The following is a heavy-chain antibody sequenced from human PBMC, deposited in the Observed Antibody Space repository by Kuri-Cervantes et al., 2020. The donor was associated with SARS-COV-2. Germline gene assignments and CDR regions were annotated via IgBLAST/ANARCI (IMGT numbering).Heavy chain of an antibody. Sequence: GSLRLSCTVSGGSISSSSYYWGWIRQPPGKGLEWIGSIYYSGSTYYNPSLKSRVTISVDTSKNQFSLKLSSVTAADTAVYYCARGGWQSDYFDYWGQGNLVTVSS. V-gene: IGHV4-39*07. J-gene: IGHJ4*02. CDR3: ARGGWQSDYFDY. D-gene: IGHD6-19*01. CDR2: IYYSGST. CDR1: GGSISSSSYY.